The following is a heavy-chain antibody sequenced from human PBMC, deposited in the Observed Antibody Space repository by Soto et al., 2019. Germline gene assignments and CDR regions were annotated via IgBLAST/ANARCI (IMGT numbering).Heavy chain of an antibody. V-gene: IGHV4-30-2*01. CDR1: GGSLSSSAYS. D-gene: IGHD3-22*01. Sequence: SETLSLTCAVSGGSLSSSAYSWSWIRQPPGKGLEWIGFIYQSGGTYYNPSLKSRLTMSLDRPRNQFSLKLSSVTAADTAVYYCARELLYYDSSGYSWDDAFDIWGQGTMVTVSS. CDR3: ARELLYYDSSGYSWDDAFDI. J-gene: IGHJ3*02. CDR2: IYQSGGT.